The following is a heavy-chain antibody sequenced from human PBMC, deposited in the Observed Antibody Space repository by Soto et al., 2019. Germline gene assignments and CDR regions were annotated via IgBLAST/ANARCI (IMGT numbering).Heavy chain of an antibody. V-gene: IGHV3-23*01. CDR3: AKDLGGGWGELLG. J-gene: IGHJ4*02. CDR2: ISGSGGST. CDR1: GFTLSSYA. D-gene: IGHD3-10*01. Sequence: EVQLLESGGGLVQPGGSLRLSCAASGFTLSSYAMSWVRQAPGKGLEWVSVISGSGGSTYYADSVKGRFTISRDNSKNTLYLQMTSLRAEDTAVYYCAKDLGGGWGELLGWGQGTLVTVSS.